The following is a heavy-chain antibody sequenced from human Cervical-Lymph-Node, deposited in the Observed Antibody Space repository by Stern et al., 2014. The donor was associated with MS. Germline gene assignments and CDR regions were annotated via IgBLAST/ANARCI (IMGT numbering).Heavy chain of an antibody. Sequence: QVQLVQSGAEVMKPGASVKVSCKASGYTFTSYGIRWVRQAPGQGLEWMGEISAYNGNTNYEEKLQGRGTMTTDTTTSTAYMELRSRRSDDAAVDYCARGLVGSENAFDIWGQGTMVTVSS. D-gene: IGHD2-15*01. CDR3: ARGLVGSENAFDI. CDR2: ISAYNGNT. CDR1: GYTFTSYG. V-gene: IGHV1-18*01. J-gene: IGHJ3*02.